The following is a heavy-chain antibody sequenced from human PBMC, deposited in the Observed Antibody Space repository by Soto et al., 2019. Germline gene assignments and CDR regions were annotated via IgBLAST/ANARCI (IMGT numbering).Heavy chain of an antibody. CDR3: ARGRYGLTGRCFPNWFDS. J-gene: IGHJ5*01. CDR2: IYKSATT. D-gene: IGHD7-27*01. V-gene: IGHV4-30-4*01. Sequence: SETLSLTCSVSGDSISTVDYFWAWIRQPPGQALEYIGYIYKSATTYYNPSFESRVAISLDTSKSQFSLNVTSVTAADTAVYFCARGRYGLTGRCFPNWFDSWGQGTMVTVSS. CDR1: GDSISTVDYF.